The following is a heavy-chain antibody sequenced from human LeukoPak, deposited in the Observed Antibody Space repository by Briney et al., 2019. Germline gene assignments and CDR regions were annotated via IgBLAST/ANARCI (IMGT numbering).Heavy chain of an antibody. V-gene: IGHV3-7*03. CDR1: GFTFSSHW. J-gene: IGHJ4*02. Sequence: GGSLRLSCAATGFTFSSHWMSWVRQAPGKGLEWVANIVQDGSQKYYVDSVKGRFTISRDNGKNSLYLQMNSLRAEDTAVYYCARNEKWGRDYWGQGTLVTVSS. CDR2: IVQDGSQK. D-gene: IGHD1-26*01. CDR3: ARNEKWGRDY.